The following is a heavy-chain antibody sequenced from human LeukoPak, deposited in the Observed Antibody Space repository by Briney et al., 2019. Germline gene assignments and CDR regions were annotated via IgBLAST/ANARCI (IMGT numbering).Heavy chain of an antibody. Sequence: PGGSLRLSCAASGFTFSSYWMSWVRQAPGKGLEWVANINRDGSEKYCVDSVKGRFTISRDNAENSLYLQMNSLRAEDTAVYYCAELAADYWGQGTLVTVSS. CDR3: AELAADY. CDR2: INRDGSEK. J-gene: IGHJ4*02. CDR1: GFTFSSYW. V-gene: IGHV3-7*01. D-gene: IGHD6-6*01.